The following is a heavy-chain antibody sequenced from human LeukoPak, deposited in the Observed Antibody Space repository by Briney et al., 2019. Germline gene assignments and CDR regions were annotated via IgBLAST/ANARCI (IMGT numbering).Heavy chain of an antibody. V-gene: IGHV1-18*01. Sequence: ASVKVSCKAPGYTFTSYGISWVRQAPGQGLEWMGWISAYNGNTNYAQKLQGRVTMTTDTSTSTAYMELRSLRSDDTAVYYCARAGYYDILTGMDYWGQGTLVTVSS. D-gene: IGHD3-9*01. CDR3: ARAGYYDILTGMDY. CDR1: GYTFTSYG. J-gene: IGHJ4*02. CDR2: ISAYNGNT.